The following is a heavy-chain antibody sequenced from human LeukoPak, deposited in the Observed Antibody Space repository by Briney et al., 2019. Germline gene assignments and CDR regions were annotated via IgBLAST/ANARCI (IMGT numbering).Heavy chain of an antibody. V-gene: IGHV3-21*01. Sequence: GGSLRLSCAASGFTFSSYSMNWVRQAPGKGLEWVSSISSSSSYIYYADSVKGRFTIARDNAKNSLYLQMNSLRAEDTAVYYCARDGDYGDYENPFDYWVQGTLATVSS. CDR1: GFTFSSYS. J-gene: IGHJ4*02. CDR2: ISSSSSYI. CDR3: ARDGDYGDYENPFDY. D-gene: IGHD4-17*01.